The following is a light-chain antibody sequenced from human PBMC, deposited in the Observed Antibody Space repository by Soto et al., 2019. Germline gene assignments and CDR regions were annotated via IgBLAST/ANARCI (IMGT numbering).Light chain of an antibody. J-gene: IGKJ2*01. CDR3: QQYGSSPRYT. CDR2: GAS. CDR1: QSVSTNY. V-gene: IGKV3-20*01. Sequence: EIVLTQSPGTLSLSPGERATLSCRASQSVSTNYLAWYQQKPDQAPRLLIYGASSRATGIPDRFSGSGSGTDFTLTISRLEPEDFAVYYCQQYGSSPRYTFGEGTKLEIK.